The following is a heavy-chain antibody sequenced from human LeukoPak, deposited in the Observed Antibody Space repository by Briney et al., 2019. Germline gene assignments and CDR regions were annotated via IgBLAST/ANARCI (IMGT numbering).Heavy chain of an antibody. J-gene: IGHJ4*02. D-gene: IGHD1-26*01. Sequence: ASVKVSCKASGYTFTGYYMHWVRQAPGQGLEWMGWINPNSGGTNYAQKFQGRVTITADKSTSTAYMELSSLRPEDTAVYYCARDGYSGSYRALFDYWGQGTLVTVSS. CDR3: ARDGYSGSYRALFDY. V-gene: IGHV1-2*02. CDR1: GYTFTGYY. CDR2: INPNSGGT.